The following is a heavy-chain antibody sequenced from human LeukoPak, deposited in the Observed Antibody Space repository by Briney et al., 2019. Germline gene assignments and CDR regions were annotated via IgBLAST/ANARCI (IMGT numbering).Heavy chain of an antibody. V-gene: IGHV4-34*01. Sequence: SETLSLTCAVSGGAFRGYYWSWIGQPPGKGGGGRGEIDHSGSTNYTPSLASRLTLSVPTSKTQVSLTLNSVTAADTAVYYCARGLRFPVGSGNWFDLWGQGTLVTVSS. D-gene: IGHD3-10*01. CDR1: GGAFRGYY. CDR3: ARGLRFPVGSGNWFDL. J-gene: IGHJ5*02. CDR2: IDHSGST.